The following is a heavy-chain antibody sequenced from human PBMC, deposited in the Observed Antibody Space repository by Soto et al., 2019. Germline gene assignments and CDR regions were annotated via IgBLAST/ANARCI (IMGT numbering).Heavy chain of an antibody. D-gene: IGHD6-13*01. CDR3: ARVAAAGPYYYYGLDV. CDR1: GYTFTSYG. CDR2: ISAYNGNT. V-gene: IGHV1-18*01. J-gene: IGHJ6*02. Sequence: ASVKVSCKASGYTFTSYGISWVRQAPGQGLEWMGWISAYNGNTNYAQKLQGRVTMTTDTSTSTAYMELRSLRSDDTAVYYCARVAAAGPYYYYGLDVWCQGPTVTVSS.